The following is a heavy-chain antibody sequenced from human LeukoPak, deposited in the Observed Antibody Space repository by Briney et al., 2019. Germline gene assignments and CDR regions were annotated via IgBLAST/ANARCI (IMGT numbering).Heavy chain of an antibody. J-gene: IGHJ6*02. Sequence: SETLSLTCAVYGGSFSGYYWSWIRQPPGKGLEWIGEINHSGSTNYNPSLKSRVTISVDTSKNQFSLKLSSVTAADTAVYYCARVAKARSYYYGMDVWGQGTTVTVSS. CDR3: ARVAKARSYYYGMDV. CDR1: GGSFSGYY. V-gene: IGHV4-34*01. D-gene: IGHD4/OR15-4a*01. CDR2: INHSGST.